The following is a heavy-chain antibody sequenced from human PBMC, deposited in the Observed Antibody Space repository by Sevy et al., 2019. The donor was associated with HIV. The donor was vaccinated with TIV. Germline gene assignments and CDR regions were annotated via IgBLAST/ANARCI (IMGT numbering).Heavy chain of an antibody. CDR1: GDTFGNYA. Sequence: ASVKVSCKASGDTFGNYAIPWVRQAPGQGLEWVGGIIPVFGSANSAQKFQDRVTITADVSTSTAYMELRRLRSEDTAVYYCARSNPDGYNYSYYYGMDVWGQGTTVTVSS. V-gene: IGHV1-69*13. CDR2: IIPVFGSA. CDR3: ARSNPDGYNYSYYYGMDV. D-gene: IGHD5-12*01. J-gene: IGHJ6*02.